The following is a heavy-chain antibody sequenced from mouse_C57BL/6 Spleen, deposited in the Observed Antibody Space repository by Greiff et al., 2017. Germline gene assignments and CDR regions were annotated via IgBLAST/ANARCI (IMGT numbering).Heavy chain of an antibody. J-gene: IGHJ3*01. CDR3: ARLRGKGFAY. CDR1: GFTFSSYG. CDR2: ISSGGSYT. Sequence: EVKLLESGGDLVKPGGSLKLSCAASGFTFSSYGMSLVRQTPDQRLEWVATISSGGSYTYYPDSVKGRFTISRDNAKNTLYLQMSSLKSEDTAMYYCARLRGKGFAYWGQGTLVTVSA. D-gene: IGHD4-1*01. V-gene: IGHV5-6*01.